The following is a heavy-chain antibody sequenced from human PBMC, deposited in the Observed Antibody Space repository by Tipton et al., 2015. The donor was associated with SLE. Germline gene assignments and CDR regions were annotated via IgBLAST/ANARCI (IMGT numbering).Heavy chain of an antibody. J-gene: IGHJ2*01. D-gene: IGHD2-21*01. Sequence: QLVQSGAEVKKPGASVKVSCKASGYTFNNNGISWARQAPGQGLEWMGWVSGYNGNTHYAQKFQGRVTMTTDTSTSTAYMELRSLRSDDTAIYYCARGGGVVIISIDSWYFDLWGRGTLVTVSS. V-gene: IGHV1-18*01. CDR1: GYTFNNNG. CDR2: VSGYNGNT. CDR3: ARGGGVVIISIDSWYFDL.